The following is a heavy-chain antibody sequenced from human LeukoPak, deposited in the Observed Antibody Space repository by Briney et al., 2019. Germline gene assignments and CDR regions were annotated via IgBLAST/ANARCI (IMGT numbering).Heavy chain of an antibody. CDR2: INQAGSEK. V-gene: IGHV3-7*01. CDR3: ARDWKHAFDM. CDR1: GVTFSSYW. Sequence: GGSLRLSCAASGVTFSSYWMRWVRQAPGKWLEWVATINQAGSEKYYVDSVKGRFTISRDNAKNSLYLQMNSLRAEDTAVYYCARDWKHAFDMWGRGTMVTVSS. J-gene: IGHJ3*02. D-gene: IGHD1-1*01.